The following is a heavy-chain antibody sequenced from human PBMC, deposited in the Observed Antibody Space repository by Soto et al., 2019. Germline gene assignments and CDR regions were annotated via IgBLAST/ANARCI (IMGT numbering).Heavy chain of an antibody. J-gene: IGHJ3*02. CDR3: ARKCSGGSCYLQNAFDI. V-gene: IGHV3-74*01. D-gene: IGHD2-15*01. Sequence: HPGGSLRLSCAASGFTFSSYWMHWVRQAPGKGLVWVSRINSDGSSTSYADSVKGRFTISRDNAKNTLYLQMNSLRAEDTAVYYCARKCSGGSCYLQNAFDIWGQGTMVTVSS. CDR1: GFTFSSYW. CDR2: INSDGSST.